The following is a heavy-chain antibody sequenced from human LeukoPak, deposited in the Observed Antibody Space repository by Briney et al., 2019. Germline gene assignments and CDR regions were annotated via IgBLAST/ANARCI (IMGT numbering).Heavy chain of an antibody. CDR3: ARGAHDGDYYFGY. Sequence: SETLSLTCAVYGGSFSGYYWSWIRQPPGKGLEWIGEINHSGSTNYNPSLKSRVTISVDTSKNQFSLKLSSVTAADTAVYYCARGAHDGDYYFGYWGQGTLVTVSS. J-gene: IGHJ4*02. V-gene: IGHV4-34*01. CDR2: INHSGST. CDR1: GGSFSGYY. D-gene: IGHD4-17*01.